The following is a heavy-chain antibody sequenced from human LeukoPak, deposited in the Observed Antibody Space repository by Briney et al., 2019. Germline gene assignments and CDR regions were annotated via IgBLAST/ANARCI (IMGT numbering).Heavy chain of an antibody. CDR1: GFTFSDYT. V-gene: IGHV3-48*01. CDR3: AQDYSGYDLSAGY. J-gene: IGHJ4*02. D-gene: IGHD5-12*01. Sequence: PGGSLRLSCAASGFTFSDYTMNWVRQAPGKGLECISYISRSSDTIYYADSVKGRFTISRDNAKNSVYLQMNSLRAEDTALYYCAQDYSGYDLSAGYWGQGTLVTVSS. CDR2: ISRSSDTI.